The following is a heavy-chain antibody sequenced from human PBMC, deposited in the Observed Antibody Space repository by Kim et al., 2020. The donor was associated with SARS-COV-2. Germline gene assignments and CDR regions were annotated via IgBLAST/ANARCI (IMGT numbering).Heavy chain of an antibody. V-gene: IGHV3-73*01. CDR2: IRSKANSYAT. J-gene: IGHJ3*02. Sequence: GGSLRLSCAASGFTFSGSAMHWVRQASGKGLEWVGRIRSKANSYATAYAASVKGRFTISRDDSKNTAYLQMNSLKTEDTAVYYCIGVVAATDDAFDIWGQGTMVTVSS. CDR3: IGVVAATDDAFDI. CDR1: GFTFSGSA. D-gene: IGHD2-15*01.